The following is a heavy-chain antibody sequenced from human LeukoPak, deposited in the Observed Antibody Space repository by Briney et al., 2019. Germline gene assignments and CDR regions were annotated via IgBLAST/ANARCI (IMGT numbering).Heavy chain of an antibody. V-gene: IGHV3-66*01. J-gene: IGHJ4*02. CDR2: IYSGGNT. CDR1: GFTFSAYA. D-gene: IGHD3-10*02. CDR3: ARWTSSSMTTNPLFGY. Sequence: PGGSLRLSCEASGFTFSAYAMTWVRQAPGKGLEWVSVIYSGGNTYYADSVKGRFTTSRDNSKNTLYLQMNSLRAEDTAVYYCARWTSSSMTTNPLFGYWGQGTLVTVSS.